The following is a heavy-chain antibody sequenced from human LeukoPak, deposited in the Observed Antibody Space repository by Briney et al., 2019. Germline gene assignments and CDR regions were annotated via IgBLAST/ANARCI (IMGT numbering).Heavy chain of an antibody. CDR3: ASSGSRNYYPPTFDY. D-gene: IGHD3-10*01. V-gene: IGHV4-34*01. J-gene: IGHJ4*02. CDR2: INHSGTT. Sequence: SETLSLTCDVSTVSSSGYYWSWIRQPPGKGLEWIGEINHSGTTKYNPSLGSRVSISRVPSKSQFSLTLTSVTAADTGIYYCASSGSRNYYPPTFDYWGLGTLVIVSS. CDR1: TVSSSGYY.